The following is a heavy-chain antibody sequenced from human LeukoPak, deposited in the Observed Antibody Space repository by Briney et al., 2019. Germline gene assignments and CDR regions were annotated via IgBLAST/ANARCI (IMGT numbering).Heavy chain of an antibody. Sequence: ASVKVSCKASGGTFSSYAISWVRQAPGQGLEWMGGIIPIFGTANYAQKFQGRVTITTDESTSTAYMELSSLRSEDTAVYYCARGGCSSTSCSPPPVLWYFQHWGQGTLVTVSS. D-gene: IGHD2-2*01. CDR1: GGTFSSYA. CDR2: IIPIFGTA. J-gene: IGHJ1*01. CDR3: ARGGCSSTSCSPPPVLWYFQH. V-gene: IGHV1-69*05.